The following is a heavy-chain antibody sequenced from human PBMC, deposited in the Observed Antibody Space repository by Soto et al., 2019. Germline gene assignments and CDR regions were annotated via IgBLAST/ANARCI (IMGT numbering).Heavy chain of an antibody. CDR2: IYWNDDE. CDR1: GFSLSASGVG. Sequence: KESGPTLVKPTQTLTLTCTFSGFSLSASGVGVGWIRQPPGEALEWLAVIYWNDDERYSPSLKSRVTITKDTSKNQVVLTMTNMDPVDTATYYCAHSSTTYLDYWGQGTLVTVSS. J-gene: IGHJ4*02. V-gene: IGHV2-5*01. CDR3: AHSSTTYLDY. D-gene: IGHD4-4*01.